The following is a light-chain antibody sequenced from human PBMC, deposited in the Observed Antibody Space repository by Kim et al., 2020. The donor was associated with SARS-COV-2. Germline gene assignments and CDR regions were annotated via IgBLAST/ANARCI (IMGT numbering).Light chain of an antibody. J-gene: IGKJ2*01. CDR2: AAS. CDR3: QQYGTSTGYT. V-gene: IGKV3-20*01. CDR1: QSVSSNY. Sequence: SPGERATLSGRASQSVSSNYLAWYQQNPGQAPRLLIYAASSRATGIPDRFSGSGSQTDFTLTINGLEPEDFALYYCQQYGTSTGYTFGQGTKLEI.